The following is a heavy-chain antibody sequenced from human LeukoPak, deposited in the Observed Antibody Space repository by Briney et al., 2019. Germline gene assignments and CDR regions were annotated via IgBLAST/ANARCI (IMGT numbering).Heavy chain of an antibody. V-gene: IGHV3-11*01. J-gene: IGHJ6*02. CDR3: ARDGRYRVQYLNYYGMDV. CDR1: GFTFNDYY. Sequence: GGSLRLSCAASGFTFNDYYMSWIRQAPGKGLEWVSYISSSGSTIYYADSVKGRFTISRDNAKNSLYLQMNSLRAEDTAVYYCARDGRYRVQYLNYYGMDVWGQGTTVTVSS. D-gene: IGHD1-26*01. CDR2: ISSSGSTI.